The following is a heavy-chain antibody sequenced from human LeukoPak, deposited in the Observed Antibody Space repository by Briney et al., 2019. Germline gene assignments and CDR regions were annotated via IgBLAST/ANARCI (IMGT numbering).Heavy chain of an antibody. CDR3: ARSGYSYRFDY. V-gene: IGHV4-39*07. CDR2: IYYSGST. J-gene: IGHJ4*02. Sequence: PSETLSLTCTVSGGSISGSSYYWGWIRQPPGKGLEWIGSIYYSGSTYYNPSLKSRVTISVDTSKNQFSLKLSSVTAADTAVYYCARSGYSYRFDYWGQGTLVTVSS. CDR1: GGSISGSSYY. D-gene: IGHD5-18*01.